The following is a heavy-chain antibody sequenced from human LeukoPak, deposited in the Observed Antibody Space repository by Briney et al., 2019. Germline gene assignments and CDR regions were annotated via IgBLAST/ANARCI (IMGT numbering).Heavy chain of an antibody. J-gene: IGHJ4*02. CDR1: GGSISSYY. V-gene: IGHV4-59*08. Sequence: SETLSLTCTVSGGSISSYYWSWIRQPPGKGLEWIGEINHSGSTNYNPSLKSRVTISVDTSKNQFSLKLSSVTAADTAVYYCARHAGDFWSGYPEGYFDYWGQGTLVTVSS. CDR2: INHSGST. D-gene: IGHD3-3*01. CDR3: ARHAGDFWSGYPEGYFDY.